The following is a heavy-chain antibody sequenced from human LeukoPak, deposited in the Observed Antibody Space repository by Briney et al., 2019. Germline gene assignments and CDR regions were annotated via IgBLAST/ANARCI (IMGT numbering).Heavy chain of an antibody. CDR3: AKVVVVGYYFDY. V-gene: IGHV3-23*01. D-gene: IGHD3-22*01. Sequence: PGGSLRLSCXASGFTFXXXXXXXVRQAPGKGXEXVSAISGSGXSTYXXXXVKGRFTISXDNSKNTLYLQMNSLRAEDTAVYYCAKVVVVGYYFDYWGQGTLVTVSS. CDR2: ISGSGXST. J-gene: IGHJ4*02. CDR1: GFTFXXXX.